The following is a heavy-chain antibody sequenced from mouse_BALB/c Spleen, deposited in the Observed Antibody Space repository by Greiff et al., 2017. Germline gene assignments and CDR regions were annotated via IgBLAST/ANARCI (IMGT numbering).Heavy chain of an antibody. J-gene: IGHJ4*01. V-gene: IGHV5-17*02. D-gene: IGHD1-1*01. CDR1: GFTFSSFG. CDR2: ISSGSSTI. CDR3: ARVGSSYGYYYAMDY. Sequence: EVMLVESGGGLVQPGGSRKLSCAASGFTFSSFGMHWVRQAPEKGLEWVAYISSGSSTIYYADTVKGRFTISRDNPKNTLFLQMTSLRSEDTAMYYCARVGSSYGYYYAMDYWGQGTSVTVSS.